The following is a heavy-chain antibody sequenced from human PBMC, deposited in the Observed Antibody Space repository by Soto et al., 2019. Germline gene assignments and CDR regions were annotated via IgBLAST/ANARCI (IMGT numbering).Heavy chain of an antibody. J-gene: IGHJ4*02. CDR3: AIGITMVRGVITSPLDY. CDR1: GFTFSSYA. Sequence: GGSLRLSCAASGFTFSSYAMHWVRQAPGKGLEWVAVISYDGSNKYYADSVKGRFTISRDNSKNTLYLQMNSLRAEDTAVYYCAIGITMVRGVITSPLDYWGQGTLVTVSS. D-gene: IGHD3-10*01. CDR2: ISYDGSNK. V-gene: IGHV3-30-3*01.